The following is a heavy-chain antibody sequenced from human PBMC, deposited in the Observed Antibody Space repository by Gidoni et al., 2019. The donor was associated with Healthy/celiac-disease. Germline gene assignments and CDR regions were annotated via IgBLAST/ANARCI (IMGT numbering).Heavy chain of an antibody. V-gene: IGHV3-33*01. CDR1: GFTFSSYG. CDR2: IWYDGSNK. Sequence: QVQLVASGGGVVQPGRSLRLSCAASGFTFSSYGRHWVRQAPGKGLEWVAVIWYDGSNKYYADSVKGRFTISRDNSKNTLYLQMNSLRAEDTAVYYCARDLNKGRSDGGMDVWGQGTTVTVSS. D-gene: IGHD1-26*01. CDR3: ARDLNKGRSDGGMDV. J-gene: IGHJ6*02.